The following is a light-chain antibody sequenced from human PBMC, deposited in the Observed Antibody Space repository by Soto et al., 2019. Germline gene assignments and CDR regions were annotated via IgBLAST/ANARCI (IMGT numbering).Light chain of an antibody. CDR1: QGISIY. J-gene: IGKJ4*01. CDR2: AAS. Sequence: QMTQSPSALSASVGDRVTITCRASQGISIYLAWYQQKPGKVPKVLISAASTLQSGVASRFSGSGSGTEFPLTISSLQPEDGATYHCQMYDSAPRTFGGGTKVEIK. CDR3: QMYDSAPRT. V-gene: IGKV1-27*01.